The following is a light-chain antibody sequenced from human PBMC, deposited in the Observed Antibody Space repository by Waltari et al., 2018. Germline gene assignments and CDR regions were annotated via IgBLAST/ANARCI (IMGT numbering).Light chain of an antibody. CDR2: AAS. V-gene: IGKV1-12*01. CDR1: QYIRHW. CDR3: QQTYSFPLT. Sequence: DIQMTQSPSSVSASVGDRVTITCRGSQYIRHWLAWYQQKPGEAPELLISAASTLQSGVPSRCSGSGSGTDFTLTISSLQPEDFATYYCQQTYSFPLTFGGGTKVEIK. J-gene: IGKJ4*01.